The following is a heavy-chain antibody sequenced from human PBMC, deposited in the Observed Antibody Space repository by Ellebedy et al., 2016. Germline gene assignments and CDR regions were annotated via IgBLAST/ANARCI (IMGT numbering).Heavy chain of an antibody. Sequence: GESLKISCAASGFTFISYAMSWVRQAPGKGLEWVSAISSSGDSVYHADSVKGRLTISRDNSKNTLYLQMNSLRAEDTAVYYCARDGDGYSYGSFYWGQGTLVTVSS. CDR2: ISSSGDSV. CDR3: ARDGDGYSYGSFY. D-gene: IGHD5-18*01. V-gene: IGHV3-23*01. CDR1: GFTFISYA. J-gene: IGHJ4*02.